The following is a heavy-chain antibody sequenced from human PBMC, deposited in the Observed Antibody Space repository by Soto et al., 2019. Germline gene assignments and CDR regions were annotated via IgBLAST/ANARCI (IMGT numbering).Heavy chain of an antibody. V-gene: IGHV4-59*01. D-gene: IGHD3-10*01. CDR3: ARGSQLTMVRGVITLVY. CDR1: GGPISSCY. Sequence: PSETLSLTCTVSGGPISSCYWSWIRQPPGKGLEWSGYIDYSGSTNYNPSLKSRVTISVDTSKNQFSLKLSSVTAADTAVYYCARGSQLTMVRGVITLVYWGQGTLVTVS. J-gene: IGHJ4*02. CDR2: IDYSGST.